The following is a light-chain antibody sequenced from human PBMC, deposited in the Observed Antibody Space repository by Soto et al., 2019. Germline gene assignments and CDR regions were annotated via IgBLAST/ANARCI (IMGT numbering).Light chain of an antibody. V-gene: IGKV3-20*01. J-gene: IGKJ1*01. Sequence: EIVLTQSPGTLSLSPGERATLSCRASQNVDTKYFAWYQFKPGQAPRIIIFGASGRATGIPDRFSGSGSGTDFTLTISRLEPADFAVYYCQQYGSLSWTFGQGTKVDIK. CDR2: GAS. CDR3: QQYGSLSWT. CDR1: QNVDTKY.